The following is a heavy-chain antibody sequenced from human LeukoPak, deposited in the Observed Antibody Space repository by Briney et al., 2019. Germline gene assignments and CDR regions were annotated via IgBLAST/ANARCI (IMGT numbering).Heavy chain of an antibody. CDR2: IYSGGST. V-gene: IGHV3-66*01. CDR1: GFTVSSNY. Sequence: GGSLRLSCAASGFTVSSNYMSWVRQAPGKGLEWVSVIYSGGSTYYADSVKGRFTISRDNSKNTLYLQMNSLRAEDTAVYYCAGTSSYYYYGMDVWGQGTTVTVSS. J-gene: IGHJ6*02. CDR3: AGTSSYYYYGMDV.